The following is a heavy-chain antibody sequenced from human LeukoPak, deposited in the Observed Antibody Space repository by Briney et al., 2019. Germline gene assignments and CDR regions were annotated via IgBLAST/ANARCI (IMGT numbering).Heavy chain of an antibody. CDR1: DDSISDYY. CDR2: IHNSGTS. CDR3: TRGAGWLIDY. D-gene: IGHD3-16*01. V-gene: IGHV4-59*01. J-gene: IGHJ4*02. Sequence: SETLSLTCTVSDDSISDYYRGWIRQPPGKGLEWIGYIHNSGTSTYNLSLKSRVTISADTSKNQFSLKLNSMATADTAVYYCTRGAGWLIDYWGQGILVTVSS.